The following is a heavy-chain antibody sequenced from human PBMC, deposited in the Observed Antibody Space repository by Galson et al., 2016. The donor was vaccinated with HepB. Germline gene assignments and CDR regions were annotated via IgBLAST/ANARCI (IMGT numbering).Heavy chain of an antibody. CDR2: IYYSGTT. Sequence: SETLSLTCTVSGGSISSYYWSWIRQPPGKGLEWIGYIYYSGTTHYNPSLKNRVSISVDTSKDQFSLKLRSVTAADTAVYYCARDVSYEFWSGYYSRFDTWGQGTLVTVSS. CDR1: GGSISSYY. D-gene: IGHD3-3*01. CDR3: ARDVSYEFWSGYYSRFDT. V-gene: IGHV4-59*12. J-gene: IGHJ5*02.